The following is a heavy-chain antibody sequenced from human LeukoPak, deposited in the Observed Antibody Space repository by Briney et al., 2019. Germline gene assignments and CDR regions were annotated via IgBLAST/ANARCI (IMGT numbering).Heavy chain of an antibody. CDR1: GGTFSSYA. J-gene: IGHJ6*03. CDR3: ARGGYTIAGYYYYMDV. Sequence: ASVKVSYKASGGTFSSYAISWVRQAPGQGLEWMGGIIPIFGTANYAQKFQGRVTITADESTSTAYMELSSLRSEDTAVYYCARGGYTIAGYYYYMDVWGKGTTVSISS. V-gene: IGHV1-69*13. CDR2: IIPIFGTA. D-gene: IGHD6-13*01.